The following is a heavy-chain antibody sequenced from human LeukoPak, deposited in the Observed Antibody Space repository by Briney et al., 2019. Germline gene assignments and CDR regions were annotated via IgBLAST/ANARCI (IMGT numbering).Heavy chain of an antibody. Sequence: SETLSLTCTVSGGSISSGDYYWSWIRQPPGKGLEWIGYIYYSGSTYYNPSLKSRVTISVDTSKNQFSLKLSSVTAADTAVYYCASAVYDYVWGSYRNWGQGTLVTVSS. CDR3: ASAVYDYVWGSYRN. CDR2: IYYSGST. D-gene: IGHD3-16*02. V-gene: IGHV4-30-4*02. CDR1: GGSISSGDYY. J-gene: IGHJ4*02.